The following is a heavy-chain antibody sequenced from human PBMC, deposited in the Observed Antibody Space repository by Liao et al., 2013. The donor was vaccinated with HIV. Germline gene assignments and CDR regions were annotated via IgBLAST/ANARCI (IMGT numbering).Heavy chain of an antibody. D-gene: IGHD3-16*01. CDR1: GGSISSGSYY. Sequence: QVQLQESGPGLVKPSQTLSLTCTVSGGSISSGSYYWSWIRQPAGKGLEWIGRIYTSGSTNYNPSLKSRVTISVDTSDNHFSLTLRSATAADTAVYYCARAGGRYAGFDIWGQGTMVTVSS. J-gene: IGHJ3*02. CDR2: IYTSGST. V-gene: IGHV4-61*02. CDR3: ARAGGRYAGFDI.